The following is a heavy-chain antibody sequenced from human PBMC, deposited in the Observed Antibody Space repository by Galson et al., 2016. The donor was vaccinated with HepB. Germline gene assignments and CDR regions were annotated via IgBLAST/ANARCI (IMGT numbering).Heavy chain of an antibody. CDR2: ISPDGRIT. CDR1: GFTFSGHW. CDR3: TKDFDNNGGY. D-gene: IGHD1/OR15-1a*01. V-gene: IGHV3-74*01. Sequence: SLRLSCAASGFTFSGHWMHWVRQAPGKGLVWVSRISPDGRITDYADSVRGRLAISRDNAENTLSLQMNGLRDDDTALYYWTKDFDNNGGYWGQGTLVTVSS. J-gene: IGHJ4*02.